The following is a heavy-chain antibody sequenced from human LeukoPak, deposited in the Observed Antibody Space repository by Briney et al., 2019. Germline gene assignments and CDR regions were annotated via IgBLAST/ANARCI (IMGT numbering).Heavy chain of an antibody. CDR1: DGSISGYY. J-gene: IGHJ4*02. CDR3: ASPGVIAVADPFDY. CDR2: IHPSGSA. V-gene: IGHV4-59*01. Sequence: SETLSLTCSVSDGSISGYYWNWIRQPPGGGLEWIGCIHPSGSAHYNPSLENRVTISLDTSNSRFLLNVNSVAAADTAVYYCASPGVIAVADPFDYWGQGTLVTVSS. D-gene: IGHD6-19*01.